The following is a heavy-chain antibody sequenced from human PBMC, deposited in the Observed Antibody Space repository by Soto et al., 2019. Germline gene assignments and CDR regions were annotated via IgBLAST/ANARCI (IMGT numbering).Heavy chain of an antibody. D-gene: IGHD3-10*01. CDR3: AKDRDKYYYDSFDY. CDR1: GFTFDDYT. J-gene: IGHJ4*02. Sequence: GGSLRLSCAASGFTFDDYTMHWVRQAPGKGLEWVSLISWDGGSTYYADSVKGRFTISRDNSKNSLYLQMNSLRTEDTALYYCAKDRDKYYYDSFDYWGQGTLVTVSS. V-gene: IGHV3-43*01. CDR2: ISWDGGST.